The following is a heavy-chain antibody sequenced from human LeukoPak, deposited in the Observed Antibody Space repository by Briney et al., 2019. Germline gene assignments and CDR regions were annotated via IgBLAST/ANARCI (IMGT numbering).Heavy chain of an antibody. CDR3: GRDNNYKVDV. V-gene: IGHV3-74*01. D-gene: IGHD5-24*01. CDR2: INTDGSIT. CDR1: GFTFSNYW. Sequence: GGSLTLSCAASGFTFSNYWMLWVRQGPGKGLVWVSNINTDGSITNYADSVKSRFSISRDNAKNTLYLQMNSLRAEDTAVYYCGRDNNYKVDVWGKGTTVTVSS. J-gene: IGHJ6*04.